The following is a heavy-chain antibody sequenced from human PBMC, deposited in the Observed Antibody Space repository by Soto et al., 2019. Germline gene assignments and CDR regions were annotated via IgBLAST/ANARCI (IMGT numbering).Heavy chain of an antibody. CDR3: ARVASASCLDY. CDR2: IYYSGDT. Sequence: QVQLQESGPGLVKPSQTLSLTCSVSGGSINSGAHYWSWLRQHPGKGLEWIGYIYYSGDTQYNPSLKSRVTISLDTSKNQFSLKLNSVTAADTAVYDCARVASASCLDYWGQGTLFTVSS. D-gene: IGHD2-2*01. J-gene: IGHJ4*02. V-gene: IGHV4-31*03. CDR1: GGSINSGAHY.